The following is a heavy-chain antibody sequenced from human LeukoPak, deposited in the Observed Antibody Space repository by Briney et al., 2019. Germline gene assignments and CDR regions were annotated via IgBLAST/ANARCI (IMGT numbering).Heavy chain of an antibody. V-gene: IGHV4-39*01. Sequence: SETLSLTCTVSGGSISSSSYYWGWIRRPPGKGLEWIGSIYYSGSTYYNPSLKSRVTISVDTSKNQFSLKLSSVTAADTAVYYCARHSAAATADAFDIWGQGTMVTVSS. J-gene: IGHJ3*02. CDR3: ARHSAAATADAFDI. D-gene: IGHD2-15*01. CDR1: GGSISSSSYY. CDR2: IYYSGST.